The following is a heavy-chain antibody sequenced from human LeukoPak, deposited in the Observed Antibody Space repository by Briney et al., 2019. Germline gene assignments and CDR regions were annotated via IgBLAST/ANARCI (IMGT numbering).Heavy chain of an antibody. CDR2: ISSGSSYI. V-gene: IGHV3-21*01. J-gene: IGHJ5*02. D-gene: IGHD6-13*01. CDR3: AGFIAAAGTFWFDP. CDR1: GFTFSSYS. Sequence: PGGSLRLSCAASGFTFSSYSMNWVRQAPGKGLEWVSSISSGSSYIYYADSVKGRFTISRDNAKNSLYLQMNSLRAEDTAVYYCAGFIAAAGTFWFDPWGQGTLVTVSS.